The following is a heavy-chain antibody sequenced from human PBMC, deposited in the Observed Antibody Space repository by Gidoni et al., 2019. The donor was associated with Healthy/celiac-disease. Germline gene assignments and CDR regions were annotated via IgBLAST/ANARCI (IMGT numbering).Heavy chain of an antibody. CDR1: GFSFSSYW. CDR2: IKQDGSEK. Sequence: EVQLVESGGGLVQPGGSLRLSCAASGFSFSSYWLSWVRQAPGKGLGWVANIKQDGSEKYYVDSVKGRFTISRDNAKNSLYLQMNSLRAEDTAVYYCARESLLPIYCGGDCYAPGAFDIWGQGTMVTVSS. V-gene: IGHV3-7*01. J-gene: IGHJ3*02. D-gene: IGHD2-21*02. CDR3: ARESLLPIYCGGDCYAPGAFDI.